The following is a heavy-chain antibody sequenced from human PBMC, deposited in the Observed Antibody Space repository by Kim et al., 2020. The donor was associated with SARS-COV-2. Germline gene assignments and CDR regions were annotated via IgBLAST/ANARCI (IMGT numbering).Heavy chain of an antibody. CDR1: GGSISSGGYY. Sequence: SETLSLTCTVSGGSISSGGYYWSWIRQHPGKGLEWIGYIYYSGSTYYNPSLKSRVTISVDTSKNQFSLKLSSVTAADTAVYYCARVHHSATTMVRGQYRPRWFDPWGQGTLVTVSS. D-gene: IGHD3-10*01. V-gene: IGHV4-31*03. J-gene: IGHJ5*02. CDR2: IYYSGST. CDR3: ARVHHSATTMVRGQYRPRWFDP.